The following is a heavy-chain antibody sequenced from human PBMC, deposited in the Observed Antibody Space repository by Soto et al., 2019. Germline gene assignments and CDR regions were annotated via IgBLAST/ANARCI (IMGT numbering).Heavy chain of an antibody. CDR3: ARLAGNDSWSGYYANWFDP. Sequence: ASVNVSVKASGGTFSSYAISWVRQAPGQGLELMGGIIPIFGTANYAQKFQGRVTITADKSTSTAYMELSSLRSEDTAVYYCARLAGNDSWSGYYANWFDPWGQGTLVTDSS. J-gene: IGHJ5*02. V-gene: IGHV1-69*06. CDR1: GGTFSSYA. CDR2: IIPIFGTA. D-gene: IGHD3-3*01.